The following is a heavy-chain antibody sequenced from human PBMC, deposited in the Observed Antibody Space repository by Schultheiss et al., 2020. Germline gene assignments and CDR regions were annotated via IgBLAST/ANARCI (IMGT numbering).Heavy chain of an antibody. Sequence: GGSLRLSCAASGFTFSSYAMHWVRQAPGKGLEWVAVISYDGSNKYYADSVKGRFTISRDNSKNTLYLQMNSLRAEDTAVYYCVRDKNYYDSSGYYYYYFDYWGQGTLVTVSS. CDR1: GFTFSSYA. CDR2: ISYDGSNK. D-gene: IGHD3-22*01. J-gene: IGHJ4*02. CDR3: VRDKNYYDSSGYYYYYFDY. V-gene: IGHV3-30*04.